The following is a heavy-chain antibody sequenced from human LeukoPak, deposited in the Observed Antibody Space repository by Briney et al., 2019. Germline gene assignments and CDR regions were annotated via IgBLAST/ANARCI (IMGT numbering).Heavy chain of an antibody. Sequence: SETLSLTCSVSGYSISSGYYWGWIRQPPGKGLEWIGCVYHSASTHYNPSLKSRVTISVDTSKNQFSLKLRSVTAADTAVYYCARAVQLERPPPLIGYYYMDVWGKGTTVTVSS. V-gene: IGHV4-38-2*02. D-gene: IGHD1-1*01. CDR3: ARAVQLERPPPLIGYYYMDV. CDR2: VYHSAST. J-gene: IGHJ6*03. CDR1: GYSISSGYY.